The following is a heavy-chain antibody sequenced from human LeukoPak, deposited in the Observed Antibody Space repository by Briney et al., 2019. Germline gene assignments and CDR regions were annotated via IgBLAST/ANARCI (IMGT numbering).Heavy chain of an antibody. CDR3: AREQGSLTRTWYTGY. CDR2: MNTYSGDT. CDR1: GYTGTGYH. Sequence: ASETLSCKASGYTGTGYHIRWVRHDPGQGLELVGRMNTYSGDTNFAQKFQGRVTITRDTSITTAYMDLSSLTPDDTAVYFCAREQGSLTRTWYTGYWGQGTQVTVSS. D-gene: IGHD6-13*01. V-gene: IGHV1-2*06. J-gene: IGHJ4*02.